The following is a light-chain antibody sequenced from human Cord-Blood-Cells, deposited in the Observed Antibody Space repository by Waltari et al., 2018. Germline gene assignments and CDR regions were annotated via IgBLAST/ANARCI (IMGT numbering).Light chain of an antibody. CDR2: DVS. Sequence: QPASVSGSPGQSITISCTGTSSDVGGYNYVSWYQQHPGKAPKLMIYDVSNRPSGVSNRFSGSKSGNTASLTISGLQAEDEADYYCSSYTSSSTLVVFGTGTKVTVL. V-gene: IGLV2-14*03. J-gene: IGLJ1*01. CDR3: SSYTSSSTLVV. CDR1: SSDVGGYNY.